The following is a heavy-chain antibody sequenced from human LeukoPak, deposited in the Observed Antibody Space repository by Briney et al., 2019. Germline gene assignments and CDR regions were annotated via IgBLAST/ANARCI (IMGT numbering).Heavy chain of an antibody. CDR1: GGTFSSYA. CDR3: ARAVIAAAGYFDY. J-gene: IGHJ4*02. CDR2: IIPIFGTA. D-gene: IGHD6-13*01. Sequence: SVKVSCKASGGTFSSYAISWVRQAPGQGLEWMGRIIPIFGTANYAQKFQGRVTIAADESTSTAYMELSSLRSEDTAVYYCARAVIAAAGYFDYWGQGTLVTVSS. V-gene: IGHV1-69*13.